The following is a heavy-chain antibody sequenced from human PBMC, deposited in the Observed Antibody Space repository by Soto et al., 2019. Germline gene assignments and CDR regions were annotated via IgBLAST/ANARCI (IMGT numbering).Heavy chain of an antibody. CDR3: ARSITGTTINWFDP. J-gene: IGHJ5*02. D-gene: IGHD1-7*01. Sequence: SVKVSCKASGGTFSGYTISWVRQAPGQGLEWMGRIIPILGIANYAQKFQGRVTITADKSTSTAYMELSSLRSEDTAVYYCARSITGTTINWFDPWGQGTLVTVSS. CDR2: IIPILGIA. V-gene: IGHV1-69*02. CDR1: GGTFSGYT.